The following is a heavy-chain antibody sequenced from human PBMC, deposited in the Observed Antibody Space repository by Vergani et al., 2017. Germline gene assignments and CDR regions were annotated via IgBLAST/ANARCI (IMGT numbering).Heavy chain of an antibody. CDR2: INPNSGGT. J-gene: IGHJ4*02. D-gene: IGHD6-13*01. CDR1: GYTFTGYY. Sequence: QVQLVQSGAEVKKPGASVKVSCKASGYTFTGYYMHWVRQAPGQGLEWMGWINPNSGGTNYAQKFQGRVTMTRDTSNSTAYMELSRLRSDDTAVYYCARDTLAPVPRGSWYFARPQFDYWGQGTLVTVSS. CDR3: ARDTLAPVPRGSWYFARPQFDY. V-gene: IGHV1-2*02.